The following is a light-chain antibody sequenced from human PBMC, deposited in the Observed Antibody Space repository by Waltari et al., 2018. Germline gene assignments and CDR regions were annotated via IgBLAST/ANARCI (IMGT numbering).Light chain of an antibody. Sequence: DIQMTQSPSSLSASVGDRVTITCQASQDISNYLNWYQQKSGKAPKLLIYDASNLETGVPSRFSGSGSGTDFTFTISSLQPEDIATYYCQQYDNLPCTFGPGTKVDIK. J-gene: IGKJ3*01. CDR3: QQYDNLPCT. CDR2: DAS. V-gene: IGKV1-33*01. CDR1: QDISNY.